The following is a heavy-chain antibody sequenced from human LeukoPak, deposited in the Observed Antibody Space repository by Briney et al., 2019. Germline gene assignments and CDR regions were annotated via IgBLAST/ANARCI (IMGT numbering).Heavy chain of an antibody. J-gene: IGHJ5*02. D-gene: IGHD3-10*01. CDR1: GYTFTSYG. Sequence: ASVKVSCKASGYTFTSYGISWVRQAPGQGLEWMGWTSAYNGNTNYAQKLQGRVTMTTDTSTSTAYMELRSLRSDDTAVYYCARDPRYYYGSGSSRPFWFDPWGQGTLVTVSS. CDR2: TSAYNGNT. V-gene: IGHV1-18*01. CDR3: ARDPRYYYGSGSSRPFWFDP.